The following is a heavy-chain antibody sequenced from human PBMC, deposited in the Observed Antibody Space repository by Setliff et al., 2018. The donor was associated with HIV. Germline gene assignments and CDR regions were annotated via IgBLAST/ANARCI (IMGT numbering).Heavy chain of an antibody. V-gene: IGHV7-4-1*02. D-gene: IGHD4-17*01. J-gene: IGHJ5*02. CDR1: GYTFINYA. CDR3: ARALYGDYGGDVNWMDP. CDR2: INTNSGSP. Sequence: ASVKVSCKASGYTFINYAMNWVRQAPGQGLEWMGWINTNSGSPTYAQAFTGRFVFSVDTSVTTAYLQFSSLKAEDTAIYYCARALYGDYGGDVNWMDPWGQGTLVTVSS.